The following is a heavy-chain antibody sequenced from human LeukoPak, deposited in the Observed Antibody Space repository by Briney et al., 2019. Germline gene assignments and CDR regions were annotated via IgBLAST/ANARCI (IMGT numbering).Heavy chain of an antibody. V-gene: IGHV3-53*01. D-gene: IGHD2-2*02. CDR3: ARLLYSYYFDY. J-gene: IGHJ4*02. Sequence: GGSLRLSCAASGFTVSSNYMSWVRQAPGKGLEWVSVIYSGGSTYYADSVKGRFTISRDNSKNTLYLQMNNLRAEDTAVYYCARLLYSYYFDYWGQGTLVTVSS. CDR1: GFTVSSNY. CDR2: IYSGGST.